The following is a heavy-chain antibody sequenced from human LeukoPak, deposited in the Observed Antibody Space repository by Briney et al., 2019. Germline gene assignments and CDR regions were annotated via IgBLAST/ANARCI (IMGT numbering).Heavy chain of an antibody. V-gene: IGHV3-9*01. CDR2: ISWNSGSI. CDR3: ARDRGNWGSVF. D-gene: IGHD7-27*01. J-gene: IGHJ4*02. Sequence: GGPLRLSCAASGFTFDDYAMHWVRQAPGKGLEWVSGISWNSGSIGYADSVKGRFTISRDNAKNSLYLQLHSLRAEDTAVYYCARDRGNWGSVFWGQGTQVIVSS. CDR1: GFTFDDYA.